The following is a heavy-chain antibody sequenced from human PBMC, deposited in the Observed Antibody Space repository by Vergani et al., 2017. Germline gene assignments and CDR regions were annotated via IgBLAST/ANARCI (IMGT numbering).Heavy chain of an antibody. D-gene: IGHD3-16*01. CDR2: IHNRGKT. Sequence: QVRLEESGPGLVKPSETLSLTCSVSGYSIGSGFYWAWIPQSPGAGLQWLTSIHNRGKTYHNPSLKSRVSVSLDTSKNQFSLKLSSVTAADSAVYYFARYDSGHYDSSYYGLDVWGQGTTVTVSS. CDR3: ARYDSGHYDSSYYGLDV. V-gene: IGHV4-38-2*01. CDR1: GYSIGSGFY. J-gene: IGHJ6*02.